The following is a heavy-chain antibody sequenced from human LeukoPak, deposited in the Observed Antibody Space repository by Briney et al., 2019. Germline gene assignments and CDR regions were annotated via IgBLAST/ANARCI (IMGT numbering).Heavy chain of an antibody. CDR1: GYTFTGYY. V-gene: IGHV1-2*02. Sequence: ASVKVSCKASGYTFTGYYMHWVRQAPGQGLGWMGWINPNSGGTNYAQKFQGRVTMTRDTSISTVYMELSRLRSDDTAVYYCARPMTTVTNDWFDPWGQGTLVTVSS. D-gene: IGHD4-17*01. CDR2: INPNSGGT. CDR3: ARPMTTVTNDWFDP. J-gene: IGHJ5*02.